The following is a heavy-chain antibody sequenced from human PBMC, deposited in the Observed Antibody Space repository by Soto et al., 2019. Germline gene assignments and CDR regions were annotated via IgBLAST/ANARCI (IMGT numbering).Heavy chain of an antibody. V-gene: IGHV5-51*01. CDR3: VRHEYHYYYMDV. CDR2: IYPGDSDT. CDR1: GYSFTSYW. Sequence: GGSLKIPRKGSGYSFTSYWIGWVRQLPGKGLEWMGIIYPGDSDTRYSPSFQGQVTISAEKSISTASMQWSSLKEPHTDMYYRVRHEYHYYYMDVWGKGITVSVS. J-gene: IGHJ6*03.